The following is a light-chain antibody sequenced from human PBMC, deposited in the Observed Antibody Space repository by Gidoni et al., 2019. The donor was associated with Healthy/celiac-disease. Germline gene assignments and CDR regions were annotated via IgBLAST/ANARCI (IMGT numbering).Light chain of an antibody. CDR1: QSVSSSY. CDR3: QQYGSSPLLT. J-gene: IGKJ4*01. CDR2: VAS. V-gene: IGKV3-20*01. Sequence: EIVLTQSPGTLTLSPGERATLSCRASQSVSSSYLAWYQQKPGQAPRLLIYVASSRATGIPDRFSGSGSGTAFTLTISRLEPEDFAVYYCQQYGSSPLLTFGGGTKVEIK.